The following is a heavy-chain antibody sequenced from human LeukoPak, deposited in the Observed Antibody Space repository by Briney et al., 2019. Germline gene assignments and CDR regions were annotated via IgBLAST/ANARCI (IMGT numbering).Heavy chain of an antibody. Sequence: ASVKASCKASGYTFTSYYMHWVRQAPGQGLEWMGIINPSGGSTSYAQKFQGRVTMTRDTSTSTVYMELSSLRSEDTAVYYCAREHTGYSSGYPGDYWGQGTLVTVSS. CDR3: AREHTGYSSGYPGDY. V-gene: IGHV1-46*01. D-gene: IGHD3-22*01. J-gene: IGHJ4*02. CDR2: INPSGGST. CDR1: GYTFTSYY.